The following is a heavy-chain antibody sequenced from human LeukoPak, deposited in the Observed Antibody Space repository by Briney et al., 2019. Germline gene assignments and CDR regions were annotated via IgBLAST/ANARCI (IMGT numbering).Heavy chain of an antibody. D-gene: IGHD3-10*01. CDR1: GFTFSSYA. Sequence: GGSLRLSCAASGFTFSSYAMSWVRQAPGKGLEWVSAISGSGGSTYYADSVKGRFTISRDNSKNTLYLQMNSLRAEDTAVYYCAMTQSGSYYSALQKYFDYWGQGTLVTVSS. CDR3: AMTQSGSYYSALQKYFDY. J-gene: IGHJ4*02. CDR2: ISGSGGST. V-gene: IGHV3-23*01.